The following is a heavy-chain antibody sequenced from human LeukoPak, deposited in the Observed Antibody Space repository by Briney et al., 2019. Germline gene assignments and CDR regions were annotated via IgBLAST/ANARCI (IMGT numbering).Heavy chain of an antibody. CDR1: GFPFSSYS. D-gene: IGHD3-10*01. CDR2: ISSSSSSM. Sequence: GGSLRLSCAASGFPFSSYSLNWVRQAPGKGLEWVSSISSSSSSMYYADSVKGRFTISRDNSKNTLYLQMNSLRAEDTAVYYCARDAHTGSGTYWGGVDYYYGLDVWGQGTTVTVSS. V-gene: IGHV3-21*01. CDR3: ARDAHTGSGTYWGGVDYYYGLDV. J-gene: IGHJ6*02.